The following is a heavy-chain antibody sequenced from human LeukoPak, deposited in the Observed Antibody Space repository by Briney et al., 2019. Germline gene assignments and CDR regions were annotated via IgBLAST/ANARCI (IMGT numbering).Heavy chain of an antibody. CDR2: VSTSSRYI. CDR3: ARADCSGSTCYLRRSWFDP. D-gene: IGHD2-2*01. Sequence: GGSLRLSCAASGFTFSSFDMNWVRQAPGKGLEWVSSVSTSSRYIYYRDSVKGRFTISRDDAKNSLYLQMNSLRVEDTAVYYCARADCSGSTCYLRRSWFDPWGQGTLVTVSS. CDR1: GFTFSSFD. J-gene: IGHJ5*02. V-gene: IGHV3-21*01.